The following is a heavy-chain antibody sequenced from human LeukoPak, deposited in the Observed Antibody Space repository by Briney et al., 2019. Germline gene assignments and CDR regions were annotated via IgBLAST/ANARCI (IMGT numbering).Heavy chain of an antibody. CDR1: GFTFSSYS. CDR2: ISSSSSTI. CDR3: ARDRIGATY. D-gene: IGHD1-26*01. J-gene: IGHJ4*02. Sequence: GGSLRLSCAASGFTFSSYSMNWVRQAPGKGLEWVSYISSSSSTIYYADPVKGRFTISRDNAKNSLYLQMNSLRAEDTAVYYCARDRIGATYWGQGTLVTVSS. V-gene: IGHV3-48*04.